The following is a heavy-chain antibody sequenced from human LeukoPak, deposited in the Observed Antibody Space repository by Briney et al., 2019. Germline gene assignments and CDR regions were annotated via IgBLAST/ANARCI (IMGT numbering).Heavy chain of an antibody. CDR3: ASEPYGVQDPYFDY. V-gene: IGHV4-30-4*01. CDR1: GGSISSGDYY. CDR2: IYYSGST. D-gene: IGHD4-17*01. Sequence: PSQTLSLTCTVSGGSISSGDYYWSWIRQPPGKGLEWIGYIYYSGSTYYNPSLKSRVTISVDTSKNQFSLKLSSVTAADTAVYYCASEPYGVQDPYFDYWGRGTLVTVSS. J-gene: IGHJ4*02.